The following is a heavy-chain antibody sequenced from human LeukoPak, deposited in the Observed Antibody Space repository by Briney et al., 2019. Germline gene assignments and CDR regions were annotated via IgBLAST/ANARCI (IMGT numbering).Heavy chain of an antibody. D-gene: IGHD2-2*01. Sequence: SETLSLTCTVSGGSISSYYWSWIRQPPGKGLEWIGYIYYSGSTNYNPSLKSRVTISVDTSKNQFSLKLSSVTAADTAVYYCARGRYCSSTSCYLTSLDYYYYYGMDVWGQGTMVTVSS. CDR3: ARGRYCSSTSCYLTSLDYYYYYGMDV. CDR1: GGSISSYY. J-gene: IGHJ6*02. CDR2: IYYSGST. V-gene: IGHV4-59*08.